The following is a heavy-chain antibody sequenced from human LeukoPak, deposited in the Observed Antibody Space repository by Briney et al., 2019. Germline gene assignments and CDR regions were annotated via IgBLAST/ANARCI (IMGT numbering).Heavy chain of an antibody. CDR1: GYTFTGYY. Sequence: ASVKASCKASGYTFTGYYMHWVRQAPGQGLEWMGWINPNSGGTNYAQKFQGRVTMTRDTSISTAYMELSRLRSDDTAVYYCAAEPSYSSGWCLQHWGQGTLVTVSS. V-gene: IGHV1-2*02. CDR2: INPNSGGT. J-gene: IGHJ1*01. CDR3: AAEPSYSSGWCLQH. D-gene: IGHD6-19*01.